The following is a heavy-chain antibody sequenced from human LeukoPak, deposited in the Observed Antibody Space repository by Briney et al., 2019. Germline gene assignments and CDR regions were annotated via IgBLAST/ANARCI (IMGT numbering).Heavy chain of an antibody. J-gene: IGHJ5*02. Sequence: SETLSLTCAVYGGSISGYYWSWIRQPPGKGLEWIGEINHSGSTNYNPSLKSRVTISVDTSKNQFSLKLSSVTAADTAVYYCAIGVRDFWSAYYFDPWGQGTLVTVSS. CDR2: INHSGST. V-gene: IGHV4-34*01. CDR1: GGSISGYY. D-gene: IGHD3-3*01. CDR3: AIGVRDFWSAYYFDP.